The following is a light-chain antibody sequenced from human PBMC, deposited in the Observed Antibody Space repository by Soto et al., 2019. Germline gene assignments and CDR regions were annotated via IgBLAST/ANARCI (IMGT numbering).Light chain of an antibody. CDR3: KQYKEWPPFT. CDR1: QSVSRSY. Sequence: EIVLTQSPSTLSLSPGERATLSCGASQSVSRSYLAWYQQKPGLAPRLIIYDASTRATGIPDRFSGSGSGTDFTLTISRLEPEDFAVYYCKQYKEWPPFTFGQGIRLENK. J-gene: IGKJ5*01. V-gene: IGKV3D-20*01. CDR2: DAS.